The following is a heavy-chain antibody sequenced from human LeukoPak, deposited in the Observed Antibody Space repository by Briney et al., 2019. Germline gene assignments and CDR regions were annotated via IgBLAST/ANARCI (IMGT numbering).Heavy chain of an antibody. D-gene: IGHD2-15*01. V-gene: IGHV4-34*01. CDR3: ARLYCSGGSCFHYYYMDV. J-gene: IGHJ6*03. Sequence: SETLSLTCTVSGGSISPYYWSWIRQPPGRGLEWIGEINHSGSTNYNPSLKSRVTISVDTSKNQFSLKLSSVTAADTAVYYCARLYCSGGSCFHYYYMDVWGKGTTVTISS. CDR2: INHSGST. CDR1: GGSISPYY.